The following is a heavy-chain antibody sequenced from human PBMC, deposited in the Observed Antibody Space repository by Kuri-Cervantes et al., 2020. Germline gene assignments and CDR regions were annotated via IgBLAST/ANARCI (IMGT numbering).Heavy chain of an antibody. CDR3: ARGMVLLWFGELTGNWFDP. V-gene: IGHV3-48*02. D-gene: IGHD3-10*01. Sequence: GGSLRLSCAASGFTVSSNYMNWVRQAPGKGLEWVSYISSSSSTIYYADSVKGRFTISRDNAKNSLYLQMNSLRDEDTAVYYCARGMVLLWFGELTGNWFDPWGQGTLVTVSS. CDR2: ISSSSSTI. J-gene: IGHJ5*02. CDR1: GFTVSSNY.